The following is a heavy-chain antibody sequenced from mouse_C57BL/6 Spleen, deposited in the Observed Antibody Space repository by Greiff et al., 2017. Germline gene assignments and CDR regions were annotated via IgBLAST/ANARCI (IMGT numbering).Heavy chain of an antibody. CDR1: GYTFTDYE. CDR3: TTFTVVEGYYYDVDY. D-gene: IGHD1-1*01. J-gene: IGHJ4*01. Sequence: VQLQQSGAELVRPGASVTLSCKASGYTFTDYEMHWVKQPPVHGLEWIGAIDPETGGTAYNQKFKGKATLTADKSSSTAYMELRSLTSEDSAVYYCTTFTVVEGYYYDVDYWGQGTSVTVSS. CDR2: IDPETGGT. V-gene: IGHV1-15*01.